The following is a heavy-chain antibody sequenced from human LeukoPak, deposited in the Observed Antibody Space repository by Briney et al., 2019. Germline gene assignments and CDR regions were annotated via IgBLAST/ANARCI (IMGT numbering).Heavy chain of an antibody. CDR2: ISSSSSTI. CDR1: GFTFSSYS. CDR3: ARDGRPPCDYVWGSYRAFDY. J-gene: IGHJ4*02. D-gene: IGHD3-16*02. V-gene: IGHV3-48*01. Sequence: PGGSLRLSCAASGFTFSSYSMNWVRQAPGKWLEWVSYISSSSSTIYYADSVKGRFTISRDNAKNSLYLQMNSLRAEDTAVYYCARDGRPPCDYVWGSYRAFDYWGQGTLVTVSS.